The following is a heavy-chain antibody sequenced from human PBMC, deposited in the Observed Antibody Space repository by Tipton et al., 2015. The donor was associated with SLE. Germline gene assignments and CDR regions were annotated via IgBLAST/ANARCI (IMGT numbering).Heavy chain of an antibody. CDR3: ARDEAIVGAPRGAFDI. D-gene: IGHD1-26*01. CDR1: GYTFTSYD. V-gene: IGHV1-8*01. CDR2: MNPNSGNT. J-gene: IGHJ3*02. Sequence: QSGAEVKKPGASVKVSCKASGYTFTSYDINWVRQATGQGLEWMGWMNPNSGNTGYAQKLQGRVTMTTDTSTSTAYMELRSLRSDDTAVYYCARDEAIVGAPRGAFDIWGQGTMVTVSS.